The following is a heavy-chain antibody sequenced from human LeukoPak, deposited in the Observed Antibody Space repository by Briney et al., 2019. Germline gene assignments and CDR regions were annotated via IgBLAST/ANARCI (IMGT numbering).Heavy chain of an antibody. CDR1: GYTFTGYY. D-gene: IGHD3-22*01. Sequence: GASVKVSCKASGYTFTGYYMHWVRQAPGQGLEWMGWINPNSGGTNYAQKFQGRVTMTRDTSISTAYMELSRLRSDDMAVYYCARAYYDSSGYYWGFDYWGQGTLVTVSS. J-gene: IGHJ4*02. V-gene: IGHV1-2*02. CDR3: ARAYYDSSGYYWGFDY. CDR2: INPNSGGT.